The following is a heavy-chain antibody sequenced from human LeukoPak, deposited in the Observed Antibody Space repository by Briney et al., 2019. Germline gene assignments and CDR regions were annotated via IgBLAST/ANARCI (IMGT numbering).Heavy chain of an antibody. CDR1: GFTFSRYA. Sequence: PGGSLRLSCAASGFTFSRYAMSWVRQAPGKGLEWVSAISGSGGSTYYADSVKGRFTISRDNSKNTLYLQMNSLRAEDTAVYYCAKDIASSGSYKGCVDYWGQGTLVTVSS. J-gene: IGHJ4*02. D-gene: IGHD3-10*01. V-gene: IGHV3-23*01. CDR3: AKDIASSGSYKGCVDY. CDR2: ISGSGGST.